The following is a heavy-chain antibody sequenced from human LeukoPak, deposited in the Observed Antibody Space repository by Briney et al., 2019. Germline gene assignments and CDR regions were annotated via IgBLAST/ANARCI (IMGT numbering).Heavy chain of an antibody. CDR3: AKRGETYYYDSSGYYFDY. J-gene: IGHJ4*02. CDR1: GGSISSSSYY. V-gene: IGHV4-61*05. D-gene: IGHD3-22*01. Sequence: PSETLSLTCTVSGGSISSSSYYWSWIRQPPGKGLEWIGYIYYSGSTNYNPSLKSRVTISVDTSKNQFSLKLSSVTAADTAVYYCAKRGETYYYDSSGYYFDYWGQGTLVTVSS. CDR2: IYYSGST.